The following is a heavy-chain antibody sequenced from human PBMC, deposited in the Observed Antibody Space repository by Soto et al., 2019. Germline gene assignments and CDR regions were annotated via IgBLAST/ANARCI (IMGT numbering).Heavy chain of an antibody. J-gene: IGHJ4*02. CDR3: ARAWGTPRDY. CDR2: MNPNSGNT. D-gene: IGHD3-16*01. Sequence: QVQLVQSGAEVKKPGASVKVSCKASGYTFTSYDINWVRQATGQGLEWMGWMNPNSGNTGYAQKFQGRVTMTRNTSKSTTHMELSSPRSEETAVYYWARAWGTPRDYWGQGTLVTVSS. CDR1: GYTFTSYD. V-gene: IGHV1-8*01.